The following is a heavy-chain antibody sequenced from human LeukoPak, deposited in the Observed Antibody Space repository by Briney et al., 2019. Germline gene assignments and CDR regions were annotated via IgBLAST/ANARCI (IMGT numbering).Heavy chain of an antibody. J-gene: IGHJ6*02. CDR3: ARAQLNLLEDFGMDV. V-gene: IGHV4-31*03. D-gene: IGHD1-1*01. CDR1: GGSISSGDYY. CDR2: IYYSGSS. Sequence: NPSETLSLTCTVSGGSISSGDYYWSWIRQHPGKGLEWIGYIYYSGSSYYNPSLKSRVTISVDTSKNQFSLKVSSVTAADTAVYYCARAQLNLLEDFGMDVWGQGTTVTVSS.